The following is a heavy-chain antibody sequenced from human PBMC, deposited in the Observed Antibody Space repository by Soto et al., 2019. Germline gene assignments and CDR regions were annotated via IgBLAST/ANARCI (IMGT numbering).Heavy chain of an antibody. J-gene: IGHJ4*02. V-gene: IGHV3-23*01. Sequence: EVQLLESGGGLVQPGGSLRLSCAASGFTFSSYAMNWVRQAPGKGLEWVSAISGSAATTHFADSVKGRFTISSDNSKNTLYLHMNSLRAEDTAVYYCARDRSYYDSSGSYSPPYWGQGTLVTVSS. CDR3: ARDRSYYDSSGSYSPPY. CDR1: GFTFSSYA. CDR2: ISGSAATT. D-gene: IGHD3-22*01.